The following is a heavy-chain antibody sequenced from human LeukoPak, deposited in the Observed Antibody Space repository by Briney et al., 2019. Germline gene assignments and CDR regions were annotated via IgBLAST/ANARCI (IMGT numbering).Heavy chain of an antibody. J-gene: IGHJ4*02. CDR3: AKDRMIVVVITLFDY. CDR1: GFTFSSYA. CDR2: ISGSGGST. Sequence: GGSLRLSCAASGFTFSSYAMSCVRQAPGKGLEWVSAISGSGGSTYYADSVKGRFTISRDNSKNTLYLQMNSLRAEDTAVYYCAKDRMIVVVITLFDYWGQGTLVTVSS. V-gene: IGHV3-23*01. D-gene: IGHD3-22*01.